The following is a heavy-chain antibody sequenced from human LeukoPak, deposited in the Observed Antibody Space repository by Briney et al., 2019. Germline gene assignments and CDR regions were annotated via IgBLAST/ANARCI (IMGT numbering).Heavy chain of an antibody. D-gene: IGHD1-26*01. CDR2: IDSGGTT. CDR3: ARGGYSGSYWHAFDI. V-gene: IGHV3-66*01. CDR1: GFTVSSNY. Sequence: GGSLRLFCAASGFTVSSNYMTWVRQAPGKGLEYVSVIDSGGTTSYADSVKGRFTISRDISKNTLYLQMNSLRAEDTAVYFCARGGYSGSYWHAFDIWGEGTMVTVSS. J-gene: IGHJ3*02.